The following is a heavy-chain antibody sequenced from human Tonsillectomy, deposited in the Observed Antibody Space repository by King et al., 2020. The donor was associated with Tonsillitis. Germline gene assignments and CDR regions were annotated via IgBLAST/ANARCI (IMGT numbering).Heavy chain of an antibody. CDR2: IISSSSTI. V-gene: IGHV3-48*02. Sequence: VQLVESGGGLVQPGGSLRLSCAASGFTFSSYSMNWVRQAPWKGLEWVSYIISSSSTIYYADSVKGRFTISRDNAKNSLYLQMNSLRDEDTAVYYCARPEGGYDSSNDVFDIWGQGTMVTVSS. CDR3: ARPEGGYDSSNDVFDI. CDR1: GFTFSSYS. D-gene: IGHD3-22*01. J-gene: IGHJ3*02.